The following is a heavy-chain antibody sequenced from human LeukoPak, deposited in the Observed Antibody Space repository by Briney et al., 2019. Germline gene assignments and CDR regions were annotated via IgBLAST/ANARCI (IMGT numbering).Heavy chain of an antibody. CDR1: GGSITSGSYY. CDR3: ARRSGEDDY. Sequence: SETLSLTCTVSGGSITSGSYYWSWIRQHPGKGLEWIGHISYSGNTYYNPSLKSRVTISVDTSKNQFSLKLSSVTAADTAVYYCARRSGEDDYWGQGTLVTVSS. J-gene: IGHJ4*02. CDR2: ISYSGNT. V-gene: IGHV4-30-4*08. D-gene: IGHD1-26*01.